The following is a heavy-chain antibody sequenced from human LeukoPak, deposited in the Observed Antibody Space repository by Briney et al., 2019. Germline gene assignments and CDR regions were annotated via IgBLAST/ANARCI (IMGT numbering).Heavy chain of an antibody. Sequence: GGSLRLSCAASGFTFSSYAMHWVRQAPGKGLEWVAVISYDGSNKYYADSVKGRFTISRDNAKNSMYLQMNSLRVDDTALYYCVRDHNWAFDIWGQGALVTVSS. V-gene: IGHV3-30-3*01. CDR2: ISYDGSNK. J-gene: IGHJ4*02. D-gene: IGHD3-9*01. CDR3: VRDHNWAFDI. CDR1: GFTFSSYA.